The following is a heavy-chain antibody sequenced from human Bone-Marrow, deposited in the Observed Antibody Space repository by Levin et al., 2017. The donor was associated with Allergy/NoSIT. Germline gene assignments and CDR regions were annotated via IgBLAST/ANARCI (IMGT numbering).Heavy chain of an antibody. CDR2: INGGGDNP. Sequence: GGSLRLSCTASGFSFSDYAMSWVRQAPGKGLEWVSNINGGGDNPHYADSVKGRFTISRDNSRNTLHLQMNTLRPEDTAVYYCAKDNGGNSGDFFDYWGQGTLVTVSS. CDR3: AKDNGGNSGDFFDY. J-gene: IGHJ4*02. CDR1: GFSFSDYA. V-gene: IGHV3-23*01. D-gene: IGHD4-23*01.